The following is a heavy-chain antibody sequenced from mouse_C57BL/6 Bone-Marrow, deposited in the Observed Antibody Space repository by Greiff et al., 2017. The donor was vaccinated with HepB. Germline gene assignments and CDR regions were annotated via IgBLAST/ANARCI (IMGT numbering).Heavy chain of an antibody. CDR3: AREYYYGSSYWYFDV. Sequence: QVQLQQSGAELVKPGASVKISCKASGYAFSSYWINWVKQRPGKGLEWIGQIYPGDGDTNYNGKFKGKATLTADKSSSTAYMQLSRLTSEDSAVYFCAREYYYGSSYWYFDVWGTGTTVTVSS. CDR1: GYAFSSYW. V-gene: IGHV1-80*01. D-gene: IGHD1-1*01. J-gene: IGHJ1*03. CDR2: IYPGDGDT.